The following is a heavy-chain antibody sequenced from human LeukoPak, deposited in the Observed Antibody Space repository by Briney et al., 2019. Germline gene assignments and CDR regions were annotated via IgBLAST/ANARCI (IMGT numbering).Heavy chain of an antibody. CDR3: ARAGRPYYYDSSY. CDR2: ISSSSSYI. D-gene: IGHD3-22*01. V-gene: IGHV3-21*01. J-gene: IGHJ4*02. Sequence: SSISSSSSYIYYADSVKGRFTISRDNAKNSLYLQMNSLRAEDTAVYYCARAGRPYYYDSSYWGQGTLVTVSS.